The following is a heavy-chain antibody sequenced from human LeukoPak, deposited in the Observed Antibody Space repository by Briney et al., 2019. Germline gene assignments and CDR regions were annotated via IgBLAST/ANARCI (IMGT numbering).Heavy chain of an antibody. CDR3: ARNSRDYGDDPGGAFDI. V-gene: IGHV4-61*01. D-gene: IGHD4-17*01. J-gene: IGHJ3*02. CDR2: IFYSGST. Sequence: SETLSLSCIVSGGSVSSGSHYWSWIRQPPGKGLEWIGYIFYSGSTNYNPSLKSRVTISVDTSKNQFSLKLSSATAADTAVYYCARNSRDYGDDPGGAFDIWGQGTMVTVSS. CDR1: GGSVSSGSHY.